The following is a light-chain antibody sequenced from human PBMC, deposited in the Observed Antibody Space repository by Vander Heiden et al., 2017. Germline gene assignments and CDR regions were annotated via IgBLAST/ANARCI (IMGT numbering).Light chain of an antibody. V-gene: IGKV2-30*01. CDR1: QSLVSSDGDTN. J-gene: IGKJ2*01. CDR3: MQGKHWPHT. CDR2: KVS. Sequence: DVVMTQSPLSLPVTLGQPASISCSSTQSLVSSDGDTNLQWFQQRPGQSPRRLIYKVSIRDSGVPDRFSASGSGTDFTLKISRVEAEDVGVYYCMQGKHWPHTFGQRTKLEIK.